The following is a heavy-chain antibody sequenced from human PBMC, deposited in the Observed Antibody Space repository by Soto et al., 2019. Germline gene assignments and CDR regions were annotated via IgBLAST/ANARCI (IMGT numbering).Heavy chain of an antibody. V-gene: IGHV2-5*02. CDR2: IYWDDDK. D-gene: IGHD3-10*01. J-gene: IGHJ2*01. CDR1: GFSLSTSGVG. CDR3: APSRYYGSGVRVWDFDL. Sequence: QITLKEAGPTLLKPTQTLTLTCTFSGFSLSTSGVGVGLIRQPTGKALEWLALIYWDDDKRYSPPLKSTLTITKDTSKTQVVLTMTNMDTVDTTTYYCAPSRYYGSGVRVWDFDLWGRGTLFTVAS.